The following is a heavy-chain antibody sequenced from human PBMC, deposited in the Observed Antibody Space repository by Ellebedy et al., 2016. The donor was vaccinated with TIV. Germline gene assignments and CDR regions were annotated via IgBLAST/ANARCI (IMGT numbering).Heavy chain of an antibody. CDR1: GYTFTSYG. D-gene: IGHD6-19*01. J-gene: IGHJ1*01. Sequence: ASVKVSXXASGYTFTSYGISWVRQAPGQGLEWMGWISAYNGNTNYAQKLQGRVTMTTDTSTSTAYMELRSLRSDDTAVYYCARVQAVAGTITRGKQTNEYFQHWGQGTLVTVSS. CDR2: ISAYNGNT. V-gene: IGHV1-18*01. CDR3: ARVQAVAGTITRGKQTNEYFQH.